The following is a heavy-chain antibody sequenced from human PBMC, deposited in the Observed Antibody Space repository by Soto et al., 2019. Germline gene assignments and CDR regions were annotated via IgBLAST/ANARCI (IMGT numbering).Heavy chain of an antibody. D-gene: IGHD3-22*01. Sequence: QVQLVQSGAEVKKPGSSVKVSCKASGGTFSSYAIDWVRQAPGQGVEWMGGIPPVFGTANYAQKFQGRITITADESTSTAYMELRSLRSEDTAVYYCARGVHYDSSGYYYFYWGQGTLVTVSS. J-gene: IGHJ4*02. CDR1: GGTFSSYA. V-gene: IGHV1-69*01. CDR3: ARGVHYDSSGYYYFY. CDR2: IPPVFGTA.